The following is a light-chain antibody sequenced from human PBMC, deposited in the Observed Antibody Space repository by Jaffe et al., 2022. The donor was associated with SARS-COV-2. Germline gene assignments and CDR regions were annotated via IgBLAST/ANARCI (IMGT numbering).Light chain of an antibody. CDR1: QSVLYSSTSKND. CDR2: WAS. V-gene: IGKV4-1*01. Sequence: DIVMTQSPDSLAVSLGERATINCKSSQSVLYSSTSKNDLAWYQHKQGQPPKLLIYWASNRESGVPDRFSGSGSGTDFTLTISSLQAEDVAVYYCQQYHTTPQTFGQGTKLEIK. J-gene: IGKJ2*01. CDR3: QQYHTTPQT.